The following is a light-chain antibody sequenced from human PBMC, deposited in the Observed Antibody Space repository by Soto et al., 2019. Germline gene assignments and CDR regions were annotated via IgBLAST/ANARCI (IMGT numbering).Light chain of an antibody. CDR2: SNS. Sequence: QLVLARPPSASGTPGQTVTISCSGGSSNIKTNGVSWYQQVPGAAPKLLIYSNSQRPSGAPDRFSGSKSGTSASLAISGLQSEDEATYHCSTWDDSLNGLIFGGGTQLTVL. V-gene: IGLV1-44*01. CDR1: SSNIKTNG. CDR3: STWDDSLNGLI. J-gene: IGLJ2*01.